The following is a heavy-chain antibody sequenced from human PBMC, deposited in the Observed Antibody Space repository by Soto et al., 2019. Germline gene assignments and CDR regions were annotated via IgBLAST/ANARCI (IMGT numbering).Heavy chain of an antibody. CDR3: ARQGYYSTKTYPPSRF. J-gene: IGHJ4*02. CDR2: IYYSGNT. V-gene: IGHV4-39*01. Sequence: QLQLQESGPGLVKSSETLSLTCTVSGGSISSSDYYWGWIRQPPGKGLEWIGSIYYSGNTYYNPSLKSRVTISVDTSKNQFSLKLNSVTAADTAVYYCARQGYYSTKTYPPSRFWGQGTLVTVSS. D-gene: IGHD2-8*01. CDR1: GGSISSSDYY.